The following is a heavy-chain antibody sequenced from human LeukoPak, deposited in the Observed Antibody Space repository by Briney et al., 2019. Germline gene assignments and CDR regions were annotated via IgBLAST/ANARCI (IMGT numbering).Heavy chain of an antibody. CDR2: ISSSSSTM. CDR1: GFTFSSYS. V-gene: IGHV3-48*01. Sequence: GGSLRLSCAASGFTFSSYSMNWVRQAPGEGLEWVSYISSSSSTMYYADSVKGRFTISRDNAKNSLYLQMNSLRAEDTAVYYCAGWDFWSGYYTWGDVGSWGQGTLVTVSS. D-gene: IGHD3-3*01. CDR3: AGWDFWSGYYTWGDVGS. J-gene: IGHJ4*02.